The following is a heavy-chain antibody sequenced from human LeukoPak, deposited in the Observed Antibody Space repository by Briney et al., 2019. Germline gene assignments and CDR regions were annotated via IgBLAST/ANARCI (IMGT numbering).Heavy chain of an antibody. D-gene: IGHD2-15*01. CDR2: IDNDGGTI. CDR1: GFTFSSYW. Sequence: GGSLRLSCAASGFTFSSYWVHWVRQAPGKGLEWVSRIDNDGGTINYADSVKGRFTISRDNAENTLYLQMNSLRAEDTAIYFCAKAGYYRFDYWCQGTLVTESS. J-gene: IGHJ4*02. CDR3: AKAGYYRFDY. V-gene: IGHV3-74*01.